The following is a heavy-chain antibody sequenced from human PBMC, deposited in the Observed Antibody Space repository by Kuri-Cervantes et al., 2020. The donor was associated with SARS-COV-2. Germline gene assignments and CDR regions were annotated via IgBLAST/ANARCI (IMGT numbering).Heavy chain of an antibody. Sequence: SQTLSLTCAASGFTFSDYYMSWIRQPPGKGLEWIGSIYYSGSTYYNPSLKSRVTISVDTSKNQFSLKLSSVTAADTAVYYCARPLRYYYYMDVWGKGTTVTVSS. V-gene: IGHV4-39*01. CDR1: GFTFSDYY. CDR2: IYYSGST. CDR3: ARPLRYYYYMDV. J-gene: IGHJ6*03.